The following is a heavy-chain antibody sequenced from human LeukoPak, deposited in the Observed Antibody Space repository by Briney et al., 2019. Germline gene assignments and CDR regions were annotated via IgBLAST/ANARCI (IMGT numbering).Heavy chain of an antibody. J-gene: IGHJ3*02. V-gene: IGHV4-39*01. CDR2: IYYSGST. CDR1: GGSISSSSYY. Sequence: SETLSLTCTVSGGSISSSSYYWGWIRQPPGKGLEWIGSIYYSGSTYYNPSLKSRVTISVDTSKNQFSLKLSSVTAADTAVYYCARHEDGYNWNDAELDAFDIWGQGTMVTVSS. CDR3: ARHEDGYNWNDAELDAFDI. D-gene: IGHD1-1*01.